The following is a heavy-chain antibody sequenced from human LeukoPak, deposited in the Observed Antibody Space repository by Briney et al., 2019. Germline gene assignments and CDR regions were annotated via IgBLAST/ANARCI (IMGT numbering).Heavy chain of an antibody. Sequence: AGESLKISCKGSGYSFTSYWISWVRQMPGKGLEWMGRIDPSDSYTNYSPSFQGHVTISADKSISTAYLQWSSLKASDTAMYYCARGYYDSSGYPRGAFDIWGQGTMVTVSS. J-gene: IGHJ3*02. V-gene: IGHV5-10-1*01. CDR2: IDPSDSYT. CDR1: GYSFTSYW. D-gene: IGHD3-22*01. CDR3: ARGYYDSSGYPRGAFDI.